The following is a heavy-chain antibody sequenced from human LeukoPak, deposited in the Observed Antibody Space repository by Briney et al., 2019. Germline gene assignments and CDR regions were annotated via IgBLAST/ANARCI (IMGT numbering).Heavy chain of an antibody. J-gene: IGHJ3*02. CDR3: ARDVVSQGDTAMVTAFDI. Sequence: SVKVSCKASGYTFTSYYMHWVRQAPGPGGKGMEIINPSGGSTSYAQKFQGRVTMTRDMSTSTVYMELSSLRSEDTAVYYCARDVVSQGDTAMVTAFDIWGQGTMVTVSS. V-gene: IGHV1-46*01. D-gene: IGHD5-18*01. CDR2: INPSGGST. CDR1: GYTFTSYY.